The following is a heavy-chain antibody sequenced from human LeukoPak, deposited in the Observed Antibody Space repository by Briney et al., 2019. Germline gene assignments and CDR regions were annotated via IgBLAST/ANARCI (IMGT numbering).Heavy chain of an antibody. D-gene: IGHD6-25*01. J-gene: IGHJ2*01. CDR3: ARDSLLRGSGWDYWYFDL. CDR1: GGSVSNGNYY. CDR2: MHYSGST. V-gene: IGHV4-61*01. Sequence: SETLSLTCTVSGGSVSNGNYYWSWIRQPPGKGLEWIGNMHYSGSTIYNPSLKSRVTISVDTSMNQFSLLLTSATAADTAVYYCARDSLLRGSGWDYWYFDLWGRGTLVTVSS.